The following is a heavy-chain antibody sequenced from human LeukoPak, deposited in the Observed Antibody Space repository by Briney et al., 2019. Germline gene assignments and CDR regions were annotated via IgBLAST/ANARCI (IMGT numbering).Heavy chain of an antibody. CDR2: ISSSSSTI. D-gene: IGHD2-21*02. V-gene: IGHV3-48*01. CDR3: ARAPTMTASSY. Sequence: GGSLRLSCAASGFTFSNYNMNWVRQAPGKGLEWLSYISSSSSTIYYADSVKGRFTISRDNAKNSLYLQMNSLRAEDTAVYYCARAPTMTASSYWGQGTLVTVSS. CDR1: GFTFSNYN. J-gene: IGHJ4*02.